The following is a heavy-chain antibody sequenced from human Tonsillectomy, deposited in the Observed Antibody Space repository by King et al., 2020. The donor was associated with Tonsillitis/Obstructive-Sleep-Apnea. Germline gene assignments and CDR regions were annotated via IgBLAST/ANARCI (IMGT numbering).Heavy chain of an antibody. Sequence: MQLQESGPGLVKPSQTLSLTCTVSGGSMSRGDFYWSWIRQHPGKGLEWIGYTYYSGGTYYNPSLKSRVTISVDTSKNQFYLKLNSVTAADTAVYYCASGGYYCGGDCHAAEYFHHWGQGTLVTVSS. CDR2: TYYSGGT. J-gene: IGHJ1*01. D-gene: IGHD2-21*02. CDR3: ASGGYYCGGDCHAAEYFHH. CDR1: GGSMSRGDFY. V-gene: IGHV4-31*03.